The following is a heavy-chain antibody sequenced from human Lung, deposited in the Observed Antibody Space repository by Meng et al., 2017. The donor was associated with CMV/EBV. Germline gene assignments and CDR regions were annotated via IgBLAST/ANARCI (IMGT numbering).Heavy chain of an antibody. D-gene: IGHD6-19*01. CDR1: GYTFTSYD. CDR3: ARGRAGYYYYGMDV. J-gene: IGHJ6*02. V-gene: IGHV1-8*03. Sequence: SXXVSXKASGYTFTSYDINWVRQATGQGLAWMGWMNPNSGNTGYAQKFQGRVTITRNTSISTAYMELSSLRSEDTAVYYCARGRAGYYYYGMDVWARGPRSPSP. CDR2: MNPNSGNT.